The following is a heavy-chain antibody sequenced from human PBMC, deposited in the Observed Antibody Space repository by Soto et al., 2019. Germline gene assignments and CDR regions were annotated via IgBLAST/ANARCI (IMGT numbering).Heavy chain of an antibody. D-gene: IGHD5-12*01. J-gene: IGHJ5*02. CDR3: ARNSPIGNVYTGSDAIDL. V-gene: IGHV1-69*08. CDR2: IIPILNAA. CDR1: GGTFSTST. Sequence: QVLLVQSGAEVKTPGSSVTVSCKASGGTFSTSTFTWERQAPEQGLEWMGRIIPILNAADYAQKFQGRVSISADKSASTVYMDLSNLRPDDTAMYYCARNSPIGNVYTGSDAIDLWGRGTLVTVSS.